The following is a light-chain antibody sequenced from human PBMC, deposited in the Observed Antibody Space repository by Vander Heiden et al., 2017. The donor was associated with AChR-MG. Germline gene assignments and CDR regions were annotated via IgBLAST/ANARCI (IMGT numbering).Light chain of an antibody. Sequence: EIVLTQSPGTLSLSPGERATLSCRASHIVNRGYLAWYQQTPGQPPRLLIYGASSRATGIPDRFRGSGSGTDFTLTISRLEPEDFAVYYCQQDGTSPWTFGQGTQVEIK. J-gene: IGKJ1*01. CDR3: QQDGTSPWT. V-gene: IGKV3-20*01. CDR1: HIVNRGY. CDR2: GAS.